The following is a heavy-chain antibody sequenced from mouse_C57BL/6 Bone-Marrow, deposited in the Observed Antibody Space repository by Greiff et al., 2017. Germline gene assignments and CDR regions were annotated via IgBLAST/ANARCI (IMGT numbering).Heavy chain of an antibody. CDR1: GFTFSSYA. CDR3: TRVGGGSRFAY. V-gene: IGHV5-9-1*02. Sequence: DVMLVESGAGLVKPGGSLTLSCAASGFTFSSYAMSWVRQTPEKRLEWVAYISSGGDYIYYADTVKGRFTISSDNARNTLYLQMSRLNAENTAMYYCTRVGGGSRFAYWGQGTLVTVSA. CDR2: ISSGGDYI. J-gene: IGHJ3*01.